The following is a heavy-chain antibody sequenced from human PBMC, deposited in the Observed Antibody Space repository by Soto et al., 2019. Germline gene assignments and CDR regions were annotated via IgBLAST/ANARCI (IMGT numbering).Heavy chain of an antibody. J-gene: IGHJ6*02. D-gene: IGHD1-1*01. CDR3: ARSGRNYNYGMDV. V-gene: IGHV5-51*01. Sequence: GESLKISCKDSGYSFITYWIGWVRQMPGKGLEWMGIIYPGDSDTRYSPSFQGQVTISADKSINTAYLQWSSLKASDTAMYYCARSGRNYNYGMDVWGQGTTVTVSS. CDR1: GYSFITYW. CDR2: IYPGDSDT.